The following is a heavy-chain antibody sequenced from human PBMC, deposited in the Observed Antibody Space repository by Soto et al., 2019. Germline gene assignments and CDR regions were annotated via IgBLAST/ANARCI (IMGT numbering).Heavy chain of an antibody. D-gene: IGHD2-2*01. CDR3: ARVKRVVVVPADPISYYYGMDV. CDR1: GGSVSSGSYY. J-gene: IGHJ6*02. V-gene: IGHV4-61*01. CDR2: IYYSGST. Sequence: SETLSLTCTVSGGSVSSGSYYWSWIRQPPGKGLEWIGYIYYSGSTNYNPSLKSRVTISVDTSKNQFSLKLSSVTAADTAVYYCARVKRVVVVPADPISYYYGMDVWGQGTTVTVSS.